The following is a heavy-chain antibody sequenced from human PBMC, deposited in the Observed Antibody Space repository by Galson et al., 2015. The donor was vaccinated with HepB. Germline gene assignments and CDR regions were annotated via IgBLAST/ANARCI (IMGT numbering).Heavy chain of an antibody. CDR3: ARGLRGYCSSTSCYNYYYYGMDV. CDR1: GGSFSGYY. J-gene: IGHJ6*02. D-gene: IGHD2-2*02. CDR2: INHSGST. V-gene: IGHV4-34*01. Sequence: QVQLQESGPGLVKPSETLSLTCAVYGGSFSGYYWSWIRQPPGKGLEWIGEINHSGSTKYNPSLKSRVTISVDTSKNQFSLKLSSVTAADTAAYYCARGLRGYCSSTSCYNYYYYGMDVWGQGTTVTVSS.